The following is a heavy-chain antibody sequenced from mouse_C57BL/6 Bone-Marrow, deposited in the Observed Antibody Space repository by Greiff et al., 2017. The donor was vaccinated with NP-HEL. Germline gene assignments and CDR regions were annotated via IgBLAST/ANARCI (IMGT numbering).Heavy chain of an antibody. J-gene: IGHJ1*03. D-gene: IGHD2-4*01. CDR2: IYPGDGDT. Sequence: VQLQQSGAELVKPGASVKISCKASGYAFSSYWMNWVKQRPGKGLEWIGQIYPGDGDTNYNGKFKGKATLTADKSSSTAYMQLSSLTSEDSAVYFCAGRNYDDDDGPCYWYFDVWGTGTTVTVSS. V-gene: IGHV1-80*01. CDR1: GYAFSSYW. CDR3: AGRNYDDDDGPCYWYFDV.